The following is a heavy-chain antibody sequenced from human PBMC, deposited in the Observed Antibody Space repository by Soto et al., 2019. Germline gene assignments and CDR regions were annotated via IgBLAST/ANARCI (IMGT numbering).Heavy chain of an antibody. CDR1: DDSISSYY. Sequence: QVQLQESGPGLVKPSETLSLTCTVSDDSISSYYWSWIRQPAGKGLEWIGRIYSSGSTTYNPSLKSRVTMSRDTSKNQFSLKLSSVTAADTAVYYCARDGEGYCSGGSCSAENWFDPWGQGSLVTVSS. D-gene: IGHD2-15*01. V-gene: IGHV4-4*07. J-gene: IGHJ5*02. CDR3: ARDGEGYCSGGSCSAENWFDP. CDR2: IYSSGST.